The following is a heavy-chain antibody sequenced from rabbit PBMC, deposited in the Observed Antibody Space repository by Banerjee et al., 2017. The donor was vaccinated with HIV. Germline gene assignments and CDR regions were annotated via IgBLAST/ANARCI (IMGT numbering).Heavy chain of an antibody. Sequence: QSLEESGGGLVQPEGSLTLTCKASGFDLSSNAMCWVRQAPGKGLEWIACIDLGSSGTTWYANWAKGRFTISKTSSSTVDLQMTSLTAADTATYFYARAASSIWYFNLWGQGTLVTVS. J-gene: IGHJ4*01. CDR1: GFDLSSNA. CDR2: IDLGSSGTT. D-gene: IGHD1-1*01. CDR3: ARAASSIWYFNL. V-gene: IGHV1S40*01.